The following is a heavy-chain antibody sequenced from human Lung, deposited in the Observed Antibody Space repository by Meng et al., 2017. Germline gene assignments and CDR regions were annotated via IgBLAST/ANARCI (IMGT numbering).Heavy chain of an antibody. V-gene: IGHV1-18*01. D-gene: IGHD6-13*01. J-gene: IGHJ2*01. CDR1: GYIFTNYD. Sequence: FPAVQCGVNEKKPGASLKVSCKASGYIFTNYDFSWVRQAPGQGLEWIGWISVKNGEAKYPQNFQGRVTMTTDTTTSTAYMELRSLTSDDTAVYYCARDVPNGSFWYFDFWGRGTLVTVSS. CDR2: ISVKNGEA. CDR3: ARDVPNGSFWYFDF.